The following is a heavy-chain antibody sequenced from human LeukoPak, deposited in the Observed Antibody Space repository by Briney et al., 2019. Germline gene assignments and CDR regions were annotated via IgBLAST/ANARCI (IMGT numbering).Heavy chain of an antibody. J-gene: IGHJ6*02. CDR3: TREPTQLWLYYGMDV. V-gene: IGHV3-49*04. Sequence: GGTLRLSCTASGYTFGEHAMSWVREAPGRGLEGVGFIRSKAYRGTTEYAATEEGRYTISRDKSISIPCLQMNGLETEDTPVYYCTREPTQLWLYYGMDVWGQETTVIVSS. D-gene: IGHD5-18*01. CDR2: IRSKAYRGTT. CDR1: GYTFGEHA.